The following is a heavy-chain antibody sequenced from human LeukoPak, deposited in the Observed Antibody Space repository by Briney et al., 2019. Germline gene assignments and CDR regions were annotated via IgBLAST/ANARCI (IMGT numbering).Heavy chain of an antibody. CDR2: ISAYNGNT. Sequence: ASVKVSCKASGGTFSSYGISWVRQAPGQGLEWMGWISAYNGNTNYAQKLQGRVTMTTDTSTSTAYMELRSLRSDDTAVYYCARVFGLAFGVVIPRFDYWGQGTLVTVSS. D-gene: IGHD3-3*01. V-gene: IGHV1-18*01. CDR1: GGTFSSYG. J-gene: IGHJ4*02. CDR3: ARVFGLAFGVVIPRFDY.